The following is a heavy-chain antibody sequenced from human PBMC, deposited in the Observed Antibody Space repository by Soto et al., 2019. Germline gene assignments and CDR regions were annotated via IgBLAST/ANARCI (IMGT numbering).Heavy chain of an antibody. Sequence: GGSLRLSCAASGFIFENFGMSWVRQAPGKGLEWISSISGSGFKKYYADSVKGRFTISRDNSKSAVYLELNNLSAEDTAVYHCAKNQGVELVPLATVDWFDPWGQGSVVTVYS. D-gene: IGHD1-26*01. CDR3: AKNQGVELVPLATVDWFDP. J-gene: IGHJ5*02. CDR2: ISGSGFKK. V-gene: IGHV3-23*01. CDR1: GFIFENFG.